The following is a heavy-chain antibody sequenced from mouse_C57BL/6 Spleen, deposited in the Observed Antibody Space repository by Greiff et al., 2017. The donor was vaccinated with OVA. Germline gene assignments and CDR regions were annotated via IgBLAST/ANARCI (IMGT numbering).Heavy chain of an antibody. Sequence: VQLKESGPGLVKPSQSLSLTCSVTGYSITSGYYWNWIRQFPGNKLEWMGYISYDGSNNYNPSLKNRISITRDTSNNQFFLKLNSVTTEDTDTYYCAYDYYAMDYWGQGTSVTVSS. J-gene: IGHJ4*01. CDR1: GYSITSGYY. CDR3: AYDYYAMDY. D-gene: IGHD1-1*02. V-gene: IGHV3-6*01. CDR2: ISYDGSN.